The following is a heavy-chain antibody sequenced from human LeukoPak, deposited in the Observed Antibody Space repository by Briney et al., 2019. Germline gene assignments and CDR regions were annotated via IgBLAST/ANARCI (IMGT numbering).Heavy chain of an antibody. Sequence: PSETLSLTCTVSGGSISSSSYYWGWIRQPPGKGLEWIGSIYYSGSTYYNPSLKSRVTISVDTSKNQFSLKLSSVTAADTAVYYCARPPENDSSGPLFDYWGQGTLVTVSS. CDR1: GGSISSSSYY. CDR3: ARPPENDSSGPLFDY. V-gene: IGHV4-39*01. J-gene: IGHJ4*02. D-gene: IGHD3-22*01. CDR2: IYYSGST.